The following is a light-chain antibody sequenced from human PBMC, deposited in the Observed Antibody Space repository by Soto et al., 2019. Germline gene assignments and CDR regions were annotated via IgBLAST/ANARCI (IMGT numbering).Light chain of an antibody. V-gene: IGKV1-9*01. CDR3: QQYGSSLT. CDR2: AAS. Sequence: IQLTQSPSSLSASVGDRVTITCRASQGINTFLAWYQQKPGKAPKLLIYAASTLQSGVPSRFSGSGSGTDFTLTISRLEPEDFAVYYCQQYGSSLTFGQGTRLEI. CDR1: QGINTF. J-gene: IGKJ5*01.